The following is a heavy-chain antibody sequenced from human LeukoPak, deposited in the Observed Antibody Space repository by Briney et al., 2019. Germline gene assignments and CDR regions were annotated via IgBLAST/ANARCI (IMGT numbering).Heavy chain of an antibody. D-gene: IGHD3-3*02. J-gene: IGHJ3*02. V-gene: IGHV3-48*02. CDR1: GFTFSVYS. CDR2: ITSSSSTI. Sequence: PGGSLRLSCAASGFTFSVYSMNWVRQAPGKGLEWLSYITSSSSTIYYADSVKGRFAISRDNAKNSLYLRMNSLRDEDTAVYYCVRDHLWAFDIWGQGTMVTVSS. CDR3: VRDHLWAFDI.